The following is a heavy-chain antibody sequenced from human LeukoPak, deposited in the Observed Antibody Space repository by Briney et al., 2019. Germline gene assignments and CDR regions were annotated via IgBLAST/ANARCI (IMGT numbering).Heavy chain of an antibody. CDR1: GGTFSSYV. J-gene: IGHJ4*02. Sequence: SVKVSCKASGGTFSSYVISWVRQAPGQGLEWMGRIIPILGIANYAQKFQGRVTITADKSTSTAYMELSSLRSEDTAVYYCARDLGLGIGFGDIDFDYWGQGTLVTVSS. D-gene: IGHD3-10*01. V-gene: IGHV1-69*04. CDR3: ARDLGLGIGFGDIDFDY. CDR2: IIPILGIA.